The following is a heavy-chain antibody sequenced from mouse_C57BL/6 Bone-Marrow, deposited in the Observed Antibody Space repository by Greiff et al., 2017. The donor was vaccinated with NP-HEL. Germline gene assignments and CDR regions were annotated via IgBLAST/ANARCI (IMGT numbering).Heavy chain of an antibody. Sequence: EVQRVESEGGLVQPGSSMKLSCTASGFTFSDYYMAWVRQVPEKGLEWVANINYDGSSTYYLDSLKSRFIISRDNAKNILYLQMSSLKSEDTATYYCARIYYGNLYYAMDYWGQGTSVTVSS. CDR2: INYDGSST. CDR1: GFTFSDYY. V-gene: IGHV5-16*01. J-gene: IGHJ4*01. CDR3: ARIYYGNLYYAMDY. D-gene: IGHD2-1*01.